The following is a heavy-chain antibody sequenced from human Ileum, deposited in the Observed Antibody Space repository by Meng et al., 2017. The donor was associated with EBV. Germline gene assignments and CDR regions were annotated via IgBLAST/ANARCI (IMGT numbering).Heavy chain of an antibody. D-gene: IGHD7-27*01. CDR3: ARELLGNGVWYFDL. J-gene: IGHJ2*01. V-gene: IGHV3-13*01. CDR2: INTARGT. CDR1: GLTFSGSD. Sequence: EVQRLGSGGGLVHTWGSQRRSCGASGLTFSGSDMHLVLQTTGKGLEWDSVINTARGTDYAASVKRRFTLSRENAKNSLYLQMNSLTVGDTAVYYCARELLGNGVWYFDLWGRGTLVTVSS.